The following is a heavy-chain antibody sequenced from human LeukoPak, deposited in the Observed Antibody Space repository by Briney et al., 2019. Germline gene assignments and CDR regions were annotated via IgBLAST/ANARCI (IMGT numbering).Heavy chain of an antibody. V-gene: IGHV3-23*01. CDR3: AKDRDSSSSWFDP. CDR2: ISGSGGST. Sequence: PGGSLRLSCAASGFTVSSYAMSWVRQAPGNGLEWVSAISGSGGSTYYADSVTGRFPISRDKSKNALYLQMNSLRAEDTAVYYCAKDRDSSSSWFDPWGQGTLVTVPS. CDR1: GFTVSSYA. D-gene: IGHD6-13*01. J-gene: IGHJ5*02.